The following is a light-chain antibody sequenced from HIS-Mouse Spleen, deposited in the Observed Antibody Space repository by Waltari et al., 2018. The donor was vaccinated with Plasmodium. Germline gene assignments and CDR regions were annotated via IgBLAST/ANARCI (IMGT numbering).Light chain of an antibody. Sequence: QSALTQPASVSGSPGPSITISCTGTSRAVGGYNYVSWYQQHPGKAPKLMIYEVSNRPSGVSNRFSGSKSGNTASLTISGLQAEDEADYYCSSYTSSSTLVFGTGTKVTVL. J-gene: IGLJ1*01. V-gene: IGLV2-14*01. CDR3: SSYTSSSTLV. CDR2: EVS. CDR1: SRAVGGYNY.